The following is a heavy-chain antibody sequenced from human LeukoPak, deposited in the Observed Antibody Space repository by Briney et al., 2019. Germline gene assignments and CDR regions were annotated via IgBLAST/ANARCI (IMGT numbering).Heavy chain of an antibody. V-gene: IGHV3-33*03. CDR1: GFTFTSYG. J-gene: IGHJ4*02. Sequence: GGSLRLSCAASGFTFTSYGMHWVRQAPGKGLEGVAMIWYDGSHKKYADSVEGRFSISRDTSKNTLYLQMNSLRADDTAVYYCARGVAIPATHPIDYWGQGSLVTVSS. D-gene: IGHD2-21*01. CDR2: IWYDGSHK. CDR3: ARGVAIPATHPIDY.